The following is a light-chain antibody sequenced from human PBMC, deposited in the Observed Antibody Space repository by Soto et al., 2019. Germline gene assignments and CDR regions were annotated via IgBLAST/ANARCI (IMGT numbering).Light chain of an antibody. CDR1: QSVSSSY. Sequence: EIVLTQSPGTLSLSPGERATLSCRASQSVSSSYLAWFQQKSGQAPRLLIYVASSRATGIPDRFSGSGSGTDFTLTISRLEPEDFAVYYFQQYGSYPVTFGRGTKVEIK. CDR3: QQYGSYPVT. J-gene: IGKJ1*01. V-gene: IGKV3-20*01. CDR2: VAS.